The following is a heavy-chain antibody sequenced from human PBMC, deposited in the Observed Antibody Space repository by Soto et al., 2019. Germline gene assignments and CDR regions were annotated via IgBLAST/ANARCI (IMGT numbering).Heavy chain of an antibody. CDR2: IYYTGST. CDR1: GGSISTYY. D-gene: IGHD3-22*01. Sequence: SETLSLTCTVSGGSISTYYWSWIRQPPGKGLEWIGYIYYTGSTNYNPSLKSRVTISVDTSKNQFSLKLSSVTAADTAVYYCARLGDDGSGYYWPFGYWGQGTLVTVSS. CDR3: ARLGDDGSGYYWPFGY. J-gene: IGHJ4*02. V-gene: IGHV4-59*01.